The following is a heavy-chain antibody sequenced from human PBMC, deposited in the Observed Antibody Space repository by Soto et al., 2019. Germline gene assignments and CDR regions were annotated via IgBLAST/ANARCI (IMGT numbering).Heavy chain of an antibody. CDR3: ARTSTVVSVDY. Sequence: SETLSLTCTXSGDSLNSGSYYWSWIRQHPGKGLEWIGYIYYTGNTYYNPSLKSRLTISLDTSENQFSLNLSSVTAADTAVYYCARTSTVVSVDYWGQGTLVTVSS. CDR1: GDSLNSGSYY. J-gene: IGHJ4*02. V-gene: IGHV4-31*03. D-gene: IGHD4-17*01. CDR2: IYYTGNT.